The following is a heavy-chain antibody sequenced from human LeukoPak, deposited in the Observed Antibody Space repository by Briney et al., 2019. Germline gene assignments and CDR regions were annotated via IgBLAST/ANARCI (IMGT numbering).Heavy chain of an antibody. CDR1: GFTFSSYA. CDR3: AKPGHIATYYFDY. V-gene: IGHV3-23*01. Sequence: GGSLRLSCAASGFTFSSYAMSWVRQAPGKGLEWVSAISGGGGSTYYADSVKGRFTISRDNSKNTLYLQMNSLRAEDAAVYYCAKPGHIATYYFDYWGQGTLVTVSS. CDR2: ISGGGGST. D-gene: IGHD6-13*01. J-gene: IGHJ4*02.